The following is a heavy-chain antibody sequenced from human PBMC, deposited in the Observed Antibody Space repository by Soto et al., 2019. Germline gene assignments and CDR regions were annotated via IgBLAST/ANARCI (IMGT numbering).Heavy chain of an antibody. Sequence: QVQLQESGPGLVKPSETLSLTCTVSGASSSRDYWSWIRQSGGRGLEWLGRIHDSGTTNYNPSLKSRLTLSVDTSKKQFFLEMRSVTVADTAVYFCARDVRSYSASWGQGILVTVSS. CDR1: GASSSRDY. CDR3: ARDVRSYSAS. D-gene: IGHD3-10*02. J-gene: IGHJ4*02. V-gene: IGHV4-4*07. CDR2: IHDSGTT.